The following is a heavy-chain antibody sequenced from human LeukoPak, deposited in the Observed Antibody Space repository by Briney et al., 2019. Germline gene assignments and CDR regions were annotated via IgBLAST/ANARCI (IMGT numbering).Heavy chain of an antibody. V-gene: IGHV4-59*12. D-gene: IGHD3-22*01. Sequence: SETLSLTCTVSGGSISSYYWSWIRQPPGKGLEWIGYIYYSGSTNYNPSLKSRVTISVDTSKNQFSLKLSSVTAADTAVYYCAAKSYYYDSSDAFDIWGQGTMVTVSS. CDR1: GGSISSYY. CDR3: AAKSYYYDSSDAFDI. CDR2: IYYSGST. J-gene: IGHJ3*02.